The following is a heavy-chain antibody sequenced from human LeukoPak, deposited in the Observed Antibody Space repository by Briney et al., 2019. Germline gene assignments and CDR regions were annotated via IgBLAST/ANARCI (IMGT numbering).Heavy chain of an antibody. CDR3: ARDRGSSWSENGMDV. CDR2: IYYSGST. J-gene: IGHJ6*02. V-gene: IGHV4-30-4*01. Sequence: PSETLSLTCTVSGGSISSGDYYWTWIRQPPGKGLEYIGYIYYSGSTYSNPSLKSRVTVSVDTSKNRFSLKVSSVTAADTAVYYCARDRGSSWSENGMDVWGQGTTVTVSS. CDR1: GGSISSGDYY. D-gene: IGHD6-13*01.